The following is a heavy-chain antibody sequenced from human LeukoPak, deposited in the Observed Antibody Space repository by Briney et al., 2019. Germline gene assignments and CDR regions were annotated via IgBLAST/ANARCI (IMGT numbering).Heavy chain of an antibody. CDR1: SGSISSYY. J-gene: IGHJ5*02. CDR2: IYTSGST. V-gene: IGHV4-4*07. Sequence: SETLSLTCTVSSGSISSYYWSWIRQPAGKGLEWIGRIYTSGSTDYNSSLKSRVAMSLDTSKNQFSLKLRFVTAADTAVYYCARDWNAGSGWFLWFDPWGQGTLVTVSS. CDR3: ARDWNAGSGWFLWFDP. D-gene: IGHD6-19*01.